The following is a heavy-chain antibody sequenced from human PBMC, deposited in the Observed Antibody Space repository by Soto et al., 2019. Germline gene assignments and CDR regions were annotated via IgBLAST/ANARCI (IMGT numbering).Heavy chain of an antibody. Sequence: PGGSLRLSCAASGFTVSNNYMSWVRQAPGKGLEYVSVIYSGGGTYYADSVKGRFTISRDNSKNTLYLQMNSLGAEDTAVYYCAFSPTTTTYADYFDPWGQGPLVTVPS. CDR3: AFSPTTTTYADYFDP. D-gene: IGHD4-17*01. CDR2: IYSGGGT. J-gene: IGHJ5*02. CDR1: GFTVSNNY. V-gene: IGHV3-66*01.